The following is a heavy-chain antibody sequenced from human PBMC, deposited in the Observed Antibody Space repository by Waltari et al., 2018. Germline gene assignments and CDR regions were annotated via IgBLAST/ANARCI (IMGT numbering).Heavy chain of an antibody. Sequence: QPHLQESGPGLVNPSETLSLTCNVSGDSISRGTHYWGWIRQPPGRRLEWIGTVYYSGSIDYNPFLKNRITVSVDTCKNQFSLKMTYVTAADTGIYYCVRRVGTMVRGVRTRSDSWGRGIWVTVSS. CDR3: VRRVGTMVRGVRTRSDS. CDR1: GDSISRGTHY. V-gene: IGHV4-39*01. D-gene: IGHD3-10*01. J-gene: IGHJ5*01. CDR2: VYYSGSI.